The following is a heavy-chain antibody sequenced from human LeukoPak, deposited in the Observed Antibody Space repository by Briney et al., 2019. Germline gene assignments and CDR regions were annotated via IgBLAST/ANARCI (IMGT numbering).Heavy chain of an antibody. Sequence: ASVKVSCKASGGTFSSYAISWVRQAPGQGLEWMGGIIPIFGTANYAQKFQGRVTITADESTSTAYMELSSLRSEDTAVYYCASIPHSGTTEDYWGQGTLVTVSS. CDR3: ASIPHSGTTEDY. CDR1: GGTFSSYA. D-gene: IGHD1-26*01. CDR2: IIPIFGTA. J-gene: IGHJ4*02. V-gene: IGHV1-69*13.